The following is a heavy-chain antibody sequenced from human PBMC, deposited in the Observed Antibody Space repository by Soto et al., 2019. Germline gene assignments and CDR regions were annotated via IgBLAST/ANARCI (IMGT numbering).Heavy chain of an antibody. D-gene: IGHD3-16*01. Sequence: GGSLRLSCAASGFTVSTKYMXWVRQAPGKGLEWVSVIYSGGSTFYADSVRGRFTISRDNSKNTVNLQMNSLRAEDTAVYYCARDPWAADYWGQGTLVTVSS. CDR2: IYSGGST. CDR1: GFTVSTKY. J-gene: IGHJ4*02. CDR3: ARDPWAADY. V-gene: IGHV3-66*01.